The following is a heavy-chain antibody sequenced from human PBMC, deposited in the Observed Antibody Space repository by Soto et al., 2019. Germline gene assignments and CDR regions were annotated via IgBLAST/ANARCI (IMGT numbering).Heavy chain of an antibody. CDR1: AVTFTSYF. Sequence: GASVKVSCKAPAVTFTSYFMHWVRQAPGHGLEWMGWINPNSGGTNYAQKFQGRVTMTRDTSISTAYMELSRLRSDDTAVYYCARGPPLEWLLFIGGPFDIWGQGTMVTVSS. J-gene: IGHJ3*02. D-gene: IGHD3-3*01. CDR3: ARGPPLEWLLFIGGPFDI. CDR2: INPNSGGT. V-gene: IGHV1-2*02.